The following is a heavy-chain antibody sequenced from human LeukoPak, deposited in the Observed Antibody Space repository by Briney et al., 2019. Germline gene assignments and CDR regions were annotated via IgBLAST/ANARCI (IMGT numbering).Heavy chain of an antibody. Sequence: GGSLRLSCAASGFTFSSYSMNWVRQAPGKGLEWVSYISSSSSTIYYADSVKGRFTISRDNAKNSLYLRMNSLRAEDTAVYYCARDPSGTLFDFWGQGALVTVSS. J-gene: IGHJ4*02. CDR2: ISSSSSTI. V-gene: IGHV3-48*04. CDR1: GFTFSSYS. D-gene: IGHD1-26*01. CDR3: ARDPSGTLFDF.